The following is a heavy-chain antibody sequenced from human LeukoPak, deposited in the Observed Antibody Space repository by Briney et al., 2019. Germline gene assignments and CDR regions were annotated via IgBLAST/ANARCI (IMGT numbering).Heavy chain of an antibody. CDR2: IYYSGST. CDR3: ARESVDTAMVYFDY. CDR1: GGSISSSSYY. D-gene: IGHD5-18*01. V-gene: IGHV4-39*02. J-gene: IGHJ4*02. Sequence: PSETLSLTCTVSGGSISSSSYYWGWIRQPPGKGLEWIGSIYYSGSTYYNPSLKSRVTISVDTSKNQFSLKLSSVTAADTAVYYCARESVDTAMVYFDYWGQGTLVTVSS.